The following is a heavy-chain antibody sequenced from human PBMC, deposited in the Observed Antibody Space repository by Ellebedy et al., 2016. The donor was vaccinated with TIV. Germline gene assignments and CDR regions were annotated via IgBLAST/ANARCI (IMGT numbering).Heavy chain of an antibody. CDR3: ARDQEGSGAFDI. J-gene: IGHJ3*02. D-gene: IGHD2-15*01. V-gene: IGHV1-3*01. Sequence: ASVKVSCKASGYTFISYAMHWVRQAPGQRLEWMGWINAGNGNTKYSQKFQGRVTITRDTSASTAYMELSSLRSEDTAVYYCARDQEGSGAFDIWGQGTMVTVSS. CDR1: GYTFISYA. CDR2: INAGNGNT.